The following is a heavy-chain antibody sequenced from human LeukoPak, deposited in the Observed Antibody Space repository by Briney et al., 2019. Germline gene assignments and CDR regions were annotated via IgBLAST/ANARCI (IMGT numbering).Heavy chain of an antibody. J-gene: IGHJ4*02. CDR2: IIPIFGIA. V-gene: IGHV1-69*10. CDR3: ARVGNSSGFDY. CDR1: GGTFSSYA. Sequence: ASVKVSCKASGGTFSSYAISWVRQAPGQGLEWMGGIIPIFGIANYAQKFRGRVTITADKSTSTAYMELSSLRSEDTAVYYCARVGNSSGFDYWGQGTLVTVSS. D-gene: IGHD6-19*01.